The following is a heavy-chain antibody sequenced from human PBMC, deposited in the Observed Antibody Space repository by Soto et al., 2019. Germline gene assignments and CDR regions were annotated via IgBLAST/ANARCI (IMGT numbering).Heavy chain of an antibody. J-gene: IGHJ6*02. CDR2: IYSGGST. CDR1: GFTVSSNY. D-gene: IGHD2-2*01. CDR3: ARLDCSSTSCNAPYYYYGMDV. V-gene: IGHV3-53*01. Sequence: GGSLRLSCAASGFTVSSNYMSWVRRAPGKGLEWVSVIYSGGSTYYADSVKGRFTISRGNSKDTLYLQMNSLRAEDTAVYYCARLDCSSTSCNAPYYYYGMDVWGQGTTVTVSS.